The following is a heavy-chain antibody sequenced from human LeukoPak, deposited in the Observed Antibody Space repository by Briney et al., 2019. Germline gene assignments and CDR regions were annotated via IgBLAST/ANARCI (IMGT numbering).Heavy chain of an antibody. CDR1: GFTFNHYW. CDR3: ARDDEITLGTDY. Sequence: HAGGSLRLSCAASGFTFNHYWMTWVRQAPGNGLEWVANIKEDGSEKYYVDSVRGRFTISRDNAKKSLYLEMNSLRAEDTAVYYCARDDEITLGTDYWGQGTLVTVSS. D-gene: IGHD3-16*01. CDR2: IKEDGSEK. V-gene: IGHV3-7*01. J-gene: IGHJ4*02.